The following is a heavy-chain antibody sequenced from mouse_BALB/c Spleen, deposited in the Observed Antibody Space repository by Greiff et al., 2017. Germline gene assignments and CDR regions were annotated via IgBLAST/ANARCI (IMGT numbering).Heavy chain of an antibody. CDR2: ISDGGSYT. CDR1: GFTFSDYY. V-gene: IGHV5-4*02. D-gene: IGHD2-14*01. J-gene: IGHJ4*01. Sequence: EVKLMESGGGLVKPGGSLKLSCAASGFTFSDYYMYWVRQTPEKRLEWVATISDGGSYTYYPDSVKGRFTISRDNAKNNLYLQMSSLKSEDTAMYYCAREVRLYYAMDYWGQGTSVTVSS. CDR3: AREVRLYYAMDY.